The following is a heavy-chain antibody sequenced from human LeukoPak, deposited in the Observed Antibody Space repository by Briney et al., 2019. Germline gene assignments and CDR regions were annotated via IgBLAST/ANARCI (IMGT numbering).Heavy chain of an antibody. Sequence: PSETLSLTCAVYGGSFSGYYRSWIRQPPGKGLEWVGEINHSGSTNYNPSLKSRVTISVDTSKNQFSLKLSSVTAADTAVYYCARERRQLERREYFDYWGQGTLVTVSS. CDR3: ARERRQLERREYFDY. D-gene: IGHD1-1*01. CDR1: GGSFSGYY. J-gene: IGHJ4*02. CDR2: INHSGST. V-gene: IGHV4-34*01.